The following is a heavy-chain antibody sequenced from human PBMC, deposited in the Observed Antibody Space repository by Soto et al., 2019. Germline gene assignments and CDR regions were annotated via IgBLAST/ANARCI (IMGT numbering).Heavy chain of an antibody. CDR1: GYTFTRYG. J-gene: IGHJ6*03. CDR2: ISAYNGNT. CDR3: ARFSEMWPTEPTPLMDV. D-gene: IGHD2-15*01. Sequence: KHPPASVKVSCKAYGYTFTRYGNSWVRQAPGQGLEWMGRISAYNGNTNYAQKLQGRVTMTTDTSTSTAYMELRSLRSDDTAVYYCARFSEMWPTEPTPLMDVWGKGTTVTVSS. V-gene: IGHV1-18*01.